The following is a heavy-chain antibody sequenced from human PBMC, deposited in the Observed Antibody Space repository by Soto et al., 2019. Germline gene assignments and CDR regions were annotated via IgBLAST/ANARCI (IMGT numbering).Heavy chain of an antibody. CDR2: INAGNGNT. D-gene: IGHD3-10*01. J-gene: IGHJ5*02. CDR1: GYTLTSYA. CDR3: ARDATMDEAGGWFDP. Sequence: QVQLVQSGAEVKKPGASVKVSCKASGYTLTSYAMHWVRQAPGQRLEWMGWINAGNGNTKYSQKFQGRVTITRDTSESTAYMELSSLRSEDTAVYYCARDATMDEAGGWFDPWGQGTLVTVSS. V-gene: IGHV1-3*01.